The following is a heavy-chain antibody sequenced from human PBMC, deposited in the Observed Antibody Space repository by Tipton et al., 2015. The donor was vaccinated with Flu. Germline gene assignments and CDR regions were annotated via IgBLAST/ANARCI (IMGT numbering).Heavy chain of an antibody. J-gene: IGHJ5*02. D-gene: IGHD6-13*01. CDR3: VWWNSSSKWFAP. CDR2: TYYRSKWYN. Sequence: GLVKPSQTLSLTCAISGDSVSSNTTAWNWIRQSPSRGLEWLGRTYYRSKWYNDYAVSVKSRISINPDTSKNQFSLQLNSVTPEDTAVYYCVWWNSSSKWFAPWRQGTLVTVPS. CDR1: GDSVSSNTTA. V-gene: IGHV6-1*01.